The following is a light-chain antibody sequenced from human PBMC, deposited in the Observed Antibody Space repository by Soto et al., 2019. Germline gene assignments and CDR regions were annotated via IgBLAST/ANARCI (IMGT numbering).Light chain of an antibody. CDR2: KAS. CDR1: QTISSW. V-gene: IGKV1-5*03. Sequence: DIQMTQSPSTLSGSVGDRVTITCRASQTISSWLAWYQQKPGKAPKLLIYKASTLKSGVPSRFSGSGSGTDFTLTINSLQSEDFAVYYCQPYNSWPLTFGGGTKVDIK. J-gene: IGKJ4*01. CDR3: QPYNSWPLT.